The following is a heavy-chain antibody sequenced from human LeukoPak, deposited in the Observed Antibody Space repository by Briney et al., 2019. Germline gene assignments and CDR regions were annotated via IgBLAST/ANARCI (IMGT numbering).Heavy chain of an antibody. J-gene: IGHJ4*02. CDR1: GYTFTGYY. CDR3: ARVLTRDGDYLFDY. Sequence: ASVKVSCKASGYTFTGYYMHWVRQAPGQGLEWMGWINPNSGGTNYAQKFQGRVTLTRDTSISTAYVELSRLRSDDTAVYYCARVLTRDGDYLFDYWGQGTLVTVSS. CDR2: INPNSGGT. V-gene: IGHV1-2*02. D-gene: IGHD4-17*01.